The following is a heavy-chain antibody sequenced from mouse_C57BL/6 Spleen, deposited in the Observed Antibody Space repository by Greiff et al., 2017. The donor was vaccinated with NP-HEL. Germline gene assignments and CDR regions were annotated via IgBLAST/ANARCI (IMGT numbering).Heavy chain of an antibody. Sequence: VQLQQSGPELVKPGASVKISCKASGYTFTDYYMNWVKQSHGKSLEWIGDINPNNGGTSYNQKFKGKATLTVDKSSSTAYMELRSLTSEDSAVYYCARTNWDRGAMDYWGQGTSVTVSS. D-gene: IGHD4-1*01. J-gene: IGHJ4*01. CDR1: GYTFTDYY. V-gene: IGHV1-26*01. CDR2: INPNNGGT. CDR3: ARTNWDRGAMDY.